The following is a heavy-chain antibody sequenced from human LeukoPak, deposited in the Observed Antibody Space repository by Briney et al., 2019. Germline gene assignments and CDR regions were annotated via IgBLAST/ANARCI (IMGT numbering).Heavy chain of an antibody. CDR1: GFTFSTYS. J-gene: IGHJ6*03. D-gene: IGHD3-9*01. CDR3: ARDFDRLTRKIGRDSLYYYYYYMDV. CDR2: ISSSSRYI. Sequence: GGSLRLSCSASGFTFSTYSMNWVRQAPGKGLEWVSSISSSSRYIYYADSVKGRFTISRDNAKNSLYLQMNSLRAEDTAVYYCARDFDRLTRKIGRDSLYYYYYYMDVWGKGTTVTVSS. V-gene: IGHV3-21*01.